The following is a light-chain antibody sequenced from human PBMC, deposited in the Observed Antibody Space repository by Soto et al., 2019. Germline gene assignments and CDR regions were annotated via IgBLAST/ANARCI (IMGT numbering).Light chain of an antibody. V-gene: IGLV3-21*02. CDR1: DLGTKS. CDR2: DNS. J-gene: IGLJ3*02. CDR3: QVWDSSSDWV. Sequence: SYVLTQPPSVSVAPGQTARITCGGNDLGTKSVDWFQQRPGRAPALVVYDNSDRPSGIPERFSGSKSGNTATLTISRVEAGDEADYYCQVWDSSSDWVFGGGTKVTVL.